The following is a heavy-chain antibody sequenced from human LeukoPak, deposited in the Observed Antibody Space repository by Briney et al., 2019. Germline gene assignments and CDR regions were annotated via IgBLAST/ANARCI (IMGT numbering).Heavy chain of an antibody. V-gene: IGHV1-69*13. CDR1: GGTFSSYA. Sequence: GASVKVSCKASGGTFSSYAISWVRQAPGQGLEWMGGIIPIFGTANYAQKFQGRVTITADESTSTAYTELSSLRSEDTAVYYCARDQGERPWNWFDPWGQGTLVTVSS. J-gene: IGHJ5*02. CDR2: IIPIFGTA. CDR3: ARDQGERPWNWFDP. D-gene: IGHD1-1*01.